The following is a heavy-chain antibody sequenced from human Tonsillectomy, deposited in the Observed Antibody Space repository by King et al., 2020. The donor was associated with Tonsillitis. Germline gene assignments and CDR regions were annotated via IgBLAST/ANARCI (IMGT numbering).Heavy chain of an antibody. CDR2: IHYSGST. J-gene: IGHJ4*02. V-gene: IGHV4-59*12. D-gene: IGHD6-13*01. CDR3: AREYSSFEY. CDR1: GGSISNYY. Sequence: VQLQESGPGLVKPSETLSLTCTVSGGSISNYYWSWIRKSPGKGLEWIGFIHYSGSTSYNPSLQSRVTISVDTSMNQLSLKLSSVTAADTAVYYCAREYSSFEYWGQGILVTVSS.